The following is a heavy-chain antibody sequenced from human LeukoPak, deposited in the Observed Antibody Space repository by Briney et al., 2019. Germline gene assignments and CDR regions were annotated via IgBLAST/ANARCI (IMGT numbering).Heavy chain of an antibody. CDR2: ISYDGSNK. V-gene: IGHV3-30*04. D-gene: IGHD3-10*01. Sequence: GGSLRLSCAASGFTFSSCAMHWVRQAPGEGLEWVAVISYDGSNKYYADSVKGRFTISRDNSKNTLYLQMNSLRAEDTAVYYCAKDYYGSGRQYASRSDYYYYYYMDVWGKGTTVTISS. J-gene: IGHJ6*03. CDR1: GFTFSSCA. CDR3: AKDYYGSGRQYASRSDYYYYYYMDV.